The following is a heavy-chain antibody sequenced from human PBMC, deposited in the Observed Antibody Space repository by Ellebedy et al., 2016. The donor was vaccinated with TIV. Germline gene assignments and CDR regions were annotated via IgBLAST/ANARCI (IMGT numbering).Heavy chain of an antibody. Sequence: AASVKVSCKASGYTFTSYGISWVRQAPGQGLEWMGWISAYNGNTNYAQKLQGRVTMTTDTSTSTAYMELRSLRSDDTAVYYCARAGFSSYYGKDAFDIWGQGTMVTVSS. J-gene: IGHJ3*02. CDR3: ARAGFSSYYGKDAFDI. CDR2: ISAYNGNT. V-gene: IGHV1-18*01. D-gene: IGHD3-22*01. CDR1: GYTFTSYG.